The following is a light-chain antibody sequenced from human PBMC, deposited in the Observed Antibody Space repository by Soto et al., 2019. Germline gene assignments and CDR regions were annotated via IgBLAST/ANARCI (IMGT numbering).Light chain of an antibody. CDR2: DAA. CDR1: QSISSW. J-gene: IGKJ2*01. V-gene: IGKV1-5*01. CDR3: QQYNTNSYT. Sequence: DIQMTQSPSTLSASVGDRVTITCRASQSISSWLAWYQQKPGNAPKFLIYDAATLENGVPSRFSGSGSGTYYSLTISSLQPDDFAAYYCQQYNTNSYTFGQGTKLEIK.